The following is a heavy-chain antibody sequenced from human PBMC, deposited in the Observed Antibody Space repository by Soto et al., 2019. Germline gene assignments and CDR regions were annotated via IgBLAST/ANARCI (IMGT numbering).Heavy chain of an antibody. CDR3: AKGPTSVTTRWFDP. V-gene: IGHV3-23*01. CDR2: ITASGGVT. Sequence: EVQLLESGGGLVQPGGSLTLSCAASRFTFSSYAMSWVRQNPGKGLEWVAVITASGGVTFYADSVKGRFTISRDNSNNTLYLHMNSLRAEDTAVYYCAKGPTSVTTRWFDPWGQGTLVTVSS. CDR1: RFTFSSYA. D-gene: IGHD4-17*01. J-gene: IGHJ5*02.